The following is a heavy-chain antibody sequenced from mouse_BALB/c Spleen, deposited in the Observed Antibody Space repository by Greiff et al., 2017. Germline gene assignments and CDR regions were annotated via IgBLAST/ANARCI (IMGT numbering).Heavy chain of an antibody. J-gene: IGHJ4*01. V-gene: IGHV1-87*01. Sequence: VQLQQSGAELARPGASVKLSCKASGYTFTSYWMQWVKQRPGQGLEWIGAIYPGDGDTRYTQKFKGKATLTADKSSSTAYMQLSSLASEDSAVYYCARGGYGNYGAMDYWGQGTSVTVSS. D-gene: IGHD2-10*02. CDR1: GYTFTSYW. CDR3: ARGGYGNYGAMDY. CDR2: IYPGDGDT.